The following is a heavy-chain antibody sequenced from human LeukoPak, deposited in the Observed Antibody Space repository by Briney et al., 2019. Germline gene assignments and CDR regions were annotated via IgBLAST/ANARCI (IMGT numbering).Heavy chain of an antibody. CDR3: ANTAAGQGSFDY. D-gene: IGHD6-13*01. CDR1: GDSFSSYY. CDR2: IYYSGST. J-gene: IGHJ4*02. Sequence: ETLSLTCDVSGDSFSSYYWSWIRQPPGKGLEWIGYIYYSGSTNYNPSLKSRVTISVDTSKNQFSQKLSSVTAADTAVYYCANTAAGQGSFDYWGQGTLVTVSS. V-gene: IGHV4-59*08.